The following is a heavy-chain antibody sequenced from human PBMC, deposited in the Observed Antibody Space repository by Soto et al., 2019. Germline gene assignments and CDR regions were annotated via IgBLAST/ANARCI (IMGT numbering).Heavy chain of an antibody. J-gene: IGHJ4*02. CDR2: IWYDGSNK. Sequence: PGGFLRLSCAASGVTFSSYGMHWVRQAPGKGLEWVAVIWYDGSNKYYADSVKGRFTISRDNSKNTLYLQMNSLRAEDTAVYYCARELDYYGSGIDYWGQGTLVTVSS. CDR3: ARELDYYGSGIDY. V-gene: IGHV3-33*01. CDR1: GVTFSSYG. D-gene: IGHD3-10*01.